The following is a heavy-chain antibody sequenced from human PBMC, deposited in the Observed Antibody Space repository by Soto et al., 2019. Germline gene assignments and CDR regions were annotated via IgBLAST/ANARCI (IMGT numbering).Heavy chain of an antibody. V-gene: IGHV1-69*18. CDR1: GGTFSNFP. J-gene: IGHJ5*02. D-gene: IGHD2-15*01. CDR2: ITPVFGTT. CDR3: ASEVVGILTP. Sequence: QVQLVQSGAEVKKPGSSVKVSCKASGGTFSNFPIIWVRLAPGQGLEWMGRITPVFGTTNSAHAQKFQGRVTLTADESTSTAYMELSSLRSEDTSVYYCASEVVGILTPWSQGTLVTVSS.